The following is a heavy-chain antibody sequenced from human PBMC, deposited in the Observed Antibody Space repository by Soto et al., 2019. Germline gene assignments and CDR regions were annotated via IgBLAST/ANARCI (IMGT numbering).Heavy chain of an antibody. Sequence: GGSLRLSCAASGFTFSSYGLHWVRQAPGKGLEWVAVIWYDGSNKYYADSVKGRFTISRDNSKNTLYLQMNSLRAEDTAMYYCARDLSGSGPDYWGQGILVTVSS. CDR2: IWYDGSNK. D-gene: IGHD3-10*01. V-gene: IGHV3-33*01. CDR3: ARDLSGSGPDY. J-gene: IGHJ4*02. CDR1: GFTFSSYG.